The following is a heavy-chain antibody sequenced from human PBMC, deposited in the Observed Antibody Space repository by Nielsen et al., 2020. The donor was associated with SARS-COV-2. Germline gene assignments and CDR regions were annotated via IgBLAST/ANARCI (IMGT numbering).Heavy chain of an antibody. CDR2: IIPILGIA. V-gene: IGHV1-69*04. D-gene: IGHD5-18*01. CDR1: GGTFSSYT. Sequence: SVKVSCKASGGTFSSYTISWVRQAPGQGLEWMGRIIPILGIANYAQKFQGRVTITADKSTSTAYMELSSLRSEDTAVYYCARDRVQLGTAMTTILQYYYYGMDVWGQGTTVTVSS. J-gene: IGHJ6*02. CDR3: ARDRVQLGTAMTTILQYYYYGMDV.